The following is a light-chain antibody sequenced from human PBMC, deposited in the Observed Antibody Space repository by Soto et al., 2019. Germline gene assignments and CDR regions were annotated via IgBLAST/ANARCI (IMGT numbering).Light chain of an antibody. Sequence: QSVLTQPRSVSGSPGQSVTISCTGTSYDVGGYNYVSWFQQHPGKVPKLMVYDVSYRPSGVPDRFSGSKSGNTASLTISGLQADDEGDYYCCSYAGTYGVFGGGTKLTVL. V-gene: IGLV2-11*01. CDR3: CSYAGTYGV. CDR2: DVS. J-gene: IGLJ3*02. CDR1: SYDVGGYNY.